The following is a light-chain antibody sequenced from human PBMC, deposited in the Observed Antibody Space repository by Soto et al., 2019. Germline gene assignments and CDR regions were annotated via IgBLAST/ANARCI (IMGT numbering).Light chain of an antibody. CDR3: SSYTSSSILCV. V-gene: IGLV2-8*01. J-gene: IGLJ1*01. Sequence: QSVLTQPPSASGSPGQSVTISCTGTKNDIGVYDFVSWYQHHPGKAPRLIIYEVVQRPSGVPDRFSGSKSGNTASLTISGLQAEDEADYYCSSYTSSSILCVFGTGTKLTVL. CDR1: KNDIGVYDF. CDR2: EVV.